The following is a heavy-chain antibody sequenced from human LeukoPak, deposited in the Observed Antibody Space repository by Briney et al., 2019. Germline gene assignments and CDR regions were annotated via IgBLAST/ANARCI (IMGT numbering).Heavy chain of an antibody. CDR1: GYTFTSYD. V-gene: IGHV1-8*01. D-gene: IGHD1-14*01. J-gene: IGHJ5*02. CDR3: ARGGRVATATGTFDP. CDR2: MNPNSGNT. Sequence: ASAKVSCKASGYTFTSYDINWVRQATGQGLEWMGWMNPNSGNTGYAQKFQGRVTMTRNTSISTAYMELSSLRSEDTAVYYCARGGRVATATGTFDPWGQGTLVTVSS.